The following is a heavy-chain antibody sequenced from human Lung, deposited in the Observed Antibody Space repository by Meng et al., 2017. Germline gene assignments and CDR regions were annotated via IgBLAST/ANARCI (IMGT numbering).Heavy chain of an antibody. CDR3: ARGPTAMAHDFDY. V-gene: IGHV4-34*01. D-gene: IGHD6-19*01. J-gene: IGHJ4*02. CDR2: SNHSGNT. Sequence: APLQQRGGGLLKASETPSLTCFVPGGSFSESCWSWTRQPPGTGLGLIGESNHSGNTNYNQSLESRAAISVDTSQNNLSLKLSSVTAADSAVYYCARGPTAMAHDFDYWGQGTLVTVSS. CDR1: GGSFSESC.